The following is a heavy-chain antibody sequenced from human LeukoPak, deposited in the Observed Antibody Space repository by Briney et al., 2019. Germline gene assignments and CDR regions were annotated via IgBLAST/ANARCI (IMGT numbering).Heavy chain of an antibody. CDR1: GDTFTGYY. CDR2: INPNSGGT. D-gene: IGHD3-10*01. J-gene: IGHJ4*02. CDR3: ARDSRGAYNFDF. Sequence: ASVKVSCKASGDTFTGYYIHWLRQAPGQGLEWMGWINPNSGGTKYAQKFQGRVTMTRDTSISTAYMDLSSLGSDDTAVYYCARDSRGAYNFDFWGQGTLVTVSS. V-gene: IGHV1-2*02.